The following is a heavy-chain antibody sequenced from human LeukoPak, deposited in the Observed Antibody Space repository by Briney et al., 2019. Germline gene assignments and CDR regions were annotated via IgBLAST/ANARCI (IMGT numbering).Heavy chain of an antibody. V-gene: IGHV1-2*02. J-gene: IGHJ4*02. CDR3: ARDFPPPDFWSGYSIGSQRSAFDY. CDR2: INPNSGGT. CDR1: GYTFTGYY. Sequence: GASVKVSCKASGYTFTGYYMHWVRQAPGQGLEWMGWINPNSGGTSYAQKFQGRVTMTRDTSTSTVYMELSSLRSEDTAVYYCARDFPPPDFWSGYSIGSQRSAFDYWGQGTLVTVSS. D-gene: IGHD3-3*01.